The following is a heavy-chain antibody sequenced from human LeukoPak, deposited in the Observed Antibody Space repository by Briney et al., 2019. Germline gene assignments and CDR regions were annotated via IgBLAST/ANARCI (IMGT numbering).Heavy chain of an antibody. Sequence: GGSLRLSCAASGFTFSSYEMNWVRQAPGKGLEWVSYISSSGSTIYYADSVKGRFTISRDNAMNSLYLQMNSLRAEDTAVYCCARDLGDFLFDYWGQGTLVTVSS. J-gene: IGHJ4*02. CDR2: ISSSGSTI. CDR3: ARDLGDFLFDY. V-gene: IGHV3-48*03. D-gene: IGHD2-21*02. CDR1: GFTFSSYE.